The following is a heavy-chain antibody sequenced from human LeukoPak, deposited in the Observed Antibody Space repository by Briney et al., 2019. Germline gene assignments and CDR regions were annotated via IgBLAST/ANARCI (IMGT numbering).Heavy chain of an antibody. CDR2: IYHTGNI. D-gene: IGHD6-19*01. J-gene: IGHJ4*02. CDR1: GASITSYY. Sequence: PSETLSLTCAVSGASITSYYWTWIRQPPGKGLEWIGYIYHTGNIKYNPSLNSRVTISIDTSKNQFSLKLSSVTAADTAVYYCAMGVGAPEDLAVAADFDYWGQGTLVTVSS. CDR3: AMGVGAPEDLAVAADFDY. V-gene: IGHV4-59*01.